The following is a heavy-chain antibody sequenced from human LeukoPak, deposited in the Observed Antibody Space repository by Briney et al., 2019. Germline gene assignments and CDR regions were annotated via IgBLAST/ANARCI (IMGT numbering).Heavy chain of an antibody. CDR3: ARGYGDPTFDY. Sequence: GGSLRLSCAASGFTFSSYAMHWVRQAPGMGLEWVAVISYDGSNKYYADSVKGRFTISRDNSKNTLYLQMNSLRAEDTAVYYCARGYGDPTFDYWGQGTLVTVSS. CDR1: GFTFSSYA. CDR2: ISYDGSNK. J-gene: IGHJ4*02. D-gene: IGHD2-21*02. V-gene: IGHV3-30-3*01.